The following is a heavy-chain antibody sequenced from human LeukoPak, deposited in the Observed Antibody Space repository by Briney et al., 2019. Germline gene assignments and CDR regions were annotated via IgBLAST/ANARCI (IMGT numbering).Heavy chain of an antibody. CDR1: GFTVSSNY. CDR2: IYISVIT. Sequence: GGSLRLSCAASGFTVSSNYMSWVRQAPGKGLEWVSVIYISVITDYADSVKGRFTISRDNSKNTLYLQMNSLRAEDTAVYYCARHGNYDLFDIWGRGTMVTVSS. D-gene: IGHD1-7*01. V-gene: IGHV3-53*01. J-gene: IGHJ3*02. CDR3: ARHGNYDLFDI.